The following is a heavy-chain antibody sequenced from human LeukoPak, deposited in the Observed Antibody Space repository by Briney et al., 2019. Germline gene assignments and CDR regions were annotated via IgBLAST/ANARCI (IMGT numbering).Heavy chain of an antibody. V-gene: IGHV3-21*01. CDR1: GFTFSSYS. CDR3: ARGDDYVWGSYRYPLVY. J-gene: IGHJ4*02. D-gene: IGHD3-16*02. CDR2: ISSSSIYI. Sequence: GGSLRLSCAASGFTFSSYSMNWVRQAPGKGLEWVSSISSSSIYIYYADSVKGRFTISRDNAKNSLYLQMNSLRAEDTAVYYCARGDDYVWGSYRYPLVYWGQGTLVTVSS.